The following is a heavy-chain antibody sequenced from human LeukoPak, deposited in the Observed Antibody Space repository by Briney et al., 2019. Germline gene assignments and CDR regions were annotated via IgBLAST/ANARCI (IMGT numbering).Heavy chain of an antibody. J-gene: IGHJ4*02. CDR2: IYHSGST. CDR1: GYSISSGYY. V-gene: IGHV4-38-2*02. D-gene: IGHD5-24*01. Sequence: PSETLSLTCTVSGYSISSGYYWGWIRQPPGEGLEWIGSIYHSGSTYYNPSLKSRVTISVDTSKNQFSLKLSSVTAADTAVYYCARGMEMATIGFDYWGQGTLVTVSS. CDR3: ARGMEMATIGFDY.